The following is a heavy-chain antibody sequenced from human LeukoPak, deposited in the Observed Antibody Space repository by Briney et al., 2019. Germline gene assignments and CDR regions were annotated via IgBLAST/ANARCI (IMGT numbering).Heavy chain of an antibody. D-gene: IGHD3/OR15-3a*01. CDR1: GFTFTTYG. CDR2: IWYDGSNK. J-gene: IGHJ3*02. CDR3: ARDRTDYAFDI. V-gene: IGHV3-30*02. Sequence: PGGSLRLSCAASGFTFTTYGMHWVRQAPGKGLEWVAIIWYDGSNKYYADSVKGRFTISRDNSKNTLYLQMNSLRAEDTAVYYCARDRTDYAFDIWGQGTMVTVSS.